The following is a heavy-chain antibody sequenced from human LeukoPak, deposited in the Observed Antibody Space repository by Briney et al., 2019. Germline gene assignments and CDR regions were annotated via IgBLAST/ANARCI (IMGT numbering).Heavy chain of an antibody. J-gene: IGHJ4*02. CDR3: ARVNYYYDSSGYPRASYFDY. CDR2: ISSSSSTI. V-gene: IGHV3-48*02. Sequence: GGSLRLSCAASGFTFSSYSMTWVRQAPGKGLEWVSYISSSSSTIYYADSVKGRFTISRDNAKNSLYLQMNSLRDEDTAVYYCARVNYYYDSSGYPRASYFDYWGQGTLVTVSS. CDR1: GFTFSSYS. D-gene: IGHD3-22*01.